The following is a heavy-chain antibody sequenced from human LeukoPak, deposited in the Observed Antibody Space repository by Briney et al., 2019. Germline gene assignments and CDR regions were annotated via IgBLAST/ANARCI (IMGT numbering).Heavy chain of an antibody. V-gene: IGHV3-48*01. Sequence: GGSLRLSCAASGFTFSSYSMNWVRQAPGKGLEWVSYISSSSSTIYYADSVKGRFTISRDNDKNSLYLQMNSLRAEDTAVYYCARGPYYYGMDVWGQGTTVTVSS. CDR1: GFTFSSYS. CDR3: ARGPYYYGMDV. J-gene: IGHJ6*02. CDR2: ISSSSSTI.